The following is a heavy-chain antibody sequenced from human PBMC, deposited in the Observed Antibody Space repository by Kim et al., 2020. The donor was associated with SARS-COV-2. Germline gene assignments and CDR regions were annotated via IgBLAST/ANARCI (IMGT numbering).Heavy chain of an antibody. Sequence: VGSLRLSCAASGFTFSSYGMHWVRQAPGKGLEWVAVIWYDGTNNHYADYVKGRFTISRDNSKNTLYLQMNSLRAEDTAVYYCAKDRDFTGNGGFDYWGQG. D-gene: IGHD4-4*01. J-gene: IGHJ4*02. CDR2: IWYDGTNN. CDR3: AKDRDFTGNGGFDY. V-gene: IGHV3-33*03. CDR1: GFTFSSYG.